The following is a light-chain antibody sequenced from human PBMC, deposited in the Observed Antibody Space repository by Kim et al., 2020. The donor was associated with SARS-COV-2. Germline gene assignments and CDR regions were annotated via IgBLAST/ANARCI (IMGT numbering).Light chain of an antibody. CDR3: QAWDSSTVV. CDR1: NLGDKY. V-gene: IGLV3-1*01. CDR2: HDS. J-gene: IGLJ2*01. Sequence: SVSPGQTASITCSGDNLGDKYACWYQQKPGRPPVLVIYHDSKPPSGIPGLFSCSTSGNTATLTLSVTPAMDEAYFYCQAWDSSTVVFGGGTQLTVL.